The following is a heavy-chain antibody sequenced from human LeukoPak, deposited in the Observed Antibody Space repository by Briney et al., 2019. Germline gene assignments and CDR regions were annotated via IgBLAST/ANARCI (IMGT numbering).Heavy chain of an antibody. CDR2: GSYSGST. J-gene: IGHJ4*02. V-gene: IGHV4-59*01. Sequence: PSETLSLTCTVSGGSISSYYWNWIRQPPGKGLEWIGYGSYSGSTDYNPSLKSRVTISVDTSKNQFSLKLSSVTAADTAVYYRARAYGSYSFDYWGQGTLVTVPS. D-gene: IGHD1-26*01. CDR3: ARAYGSYSFDY. CDR1: GGSISSYY.